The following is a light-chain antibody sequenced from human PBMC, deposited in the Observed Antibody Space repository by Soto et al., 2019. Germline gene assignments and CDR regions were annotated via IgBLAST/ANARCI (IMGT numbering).Light chain of an antibody. CDR3: SSYTSSSTVI. V-gene: IGLV2-14*01. CDR1: SSDVGGYNY. CDR2: DVN. J-gene: IGLJ2*01. Sequence: QSALTQPASVSGSPGQSITISCTGTSSDVGGYNYVSWYQQHPGKAPKLIIYDVNDRPSGVSNSFSGFKSGNTASLTISGLQAEDEADYYCSSYTSSSTVIFGGGTKVTVL.